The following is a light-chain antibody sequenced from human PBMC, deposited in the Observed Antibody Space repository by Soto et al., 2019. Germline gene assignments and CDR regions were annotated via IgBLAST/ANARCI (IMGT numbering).Light chain of an antibody. Sequence: EIVLTQSPGTLSLSPGERATLSCRASQSVSNNYLAWYQQKPGQAPMLLIYGASNRATGIPDRFSGSGSGTDVTLTISRLEPEDFTVYYCQQYGSSGTFGQGTKVEIK. J-gene: IGKJ1*01. CDR3: QQYGSSGT. CDR1: QSVSNNY. CDR2: GAS. V-gene: IGKV3-20*01.